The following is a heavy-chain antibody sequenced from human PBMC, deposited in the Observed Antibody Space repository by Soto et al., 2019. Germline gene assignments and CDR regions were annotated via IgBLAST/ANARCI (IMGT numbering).Heavy chain of an antibody. CDR3: ARSIRHGHFDS. Sequence: QVQLVESGGGVVQPGRSLRRSCAASGFTFSSYAMHWVRQAPGKGLEWVAVLWYDGSNVYYADSVKGRCTISRDNSKSTWYLQMNSLPAEDTAVYSWARSIRHGHFDSWGQRTLVTVSS. CDR2: LWYDGSNV. D-gene: IGHD5-12*01. J-gene: IGHJ4*02. CDR1: GFTFSSYA. V-gene: IGHV3-33*01.